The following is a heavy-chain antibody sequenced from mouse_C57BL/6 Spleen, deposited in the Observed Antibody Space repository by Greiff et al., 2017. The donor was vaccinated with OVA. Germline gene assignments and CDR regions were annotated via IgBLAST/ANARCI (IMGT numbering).Heavy chain of an antibody. V-gene: IGHV1-82*01. Sequence: VQLQQSGPELVKPGASVKISCKASGYAFSSSWMNWVKQRPGKGLEWIGRIYPGDGDTNYNGKFKGKATLTADKSSSTAYMQLSSLTSEDSAVYFCARWAVWDFDYWGQGTTLTVSS. CDR2: IYPGDGDT. CDR3: ARWAVWDFDY. D-gene: IGHD2-10*02. J-gene: IGHJ2*01. CDR1: GYAFSSSW.